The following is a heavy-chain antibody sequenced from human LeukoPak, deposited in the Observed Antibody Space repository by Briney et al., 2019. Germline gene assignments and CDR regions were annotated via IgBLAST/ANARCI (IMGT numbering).Heavy chain of an antibody. CDR2: INHSGST. CDR3: ARGNYYDSSGYYYDAFDI. Sequence: SETLSLTCAVSGGSFSGYYWSWIRQPPGKGLEWIAEINHSGSTNYNPSLKSRVTISVDTSKNQFSLKLSSVTAADTAVYYCARGNYYDSSGYYYDAFDIWGQGTMVTVSS. CDR1: GGSFSGYY. V-gene: IGHV4-34*01. D-gene: IGHD3-22*01. J-gene: IGHJ3*02.